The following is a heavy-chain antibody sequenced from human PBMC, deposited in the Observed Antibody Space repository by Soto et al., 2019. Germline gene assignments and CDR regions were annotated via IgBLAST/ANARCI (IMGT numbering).Heavy chain of an antibody. Sequence: EVQLVESGGGFVQPGGSLRLSCAASGFSFSDHYMEWVRQAPGKGLEWVGRIRNKANSYTTQYAAAVRGRFTLSRDDSKNSLFLQMNSLKTEDMAIYYCARTIMYSAPHYFDYSGQGTLVTVSS. D-gene: IGHD1-26*01. J-gene: IGHJ4*02. CDR2: IRNKANSYTT. CDR3: ARTIMYSAPHYFDY. CDR1: GFSFSDHY. V-gene: IGHV3-72*01.